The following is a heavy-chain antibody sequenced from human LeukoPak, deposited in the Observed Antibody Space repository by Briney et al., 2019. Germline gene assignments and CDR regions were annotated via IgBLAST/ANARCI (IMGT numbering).Heavy chain of an antibody. CDR3: ARGRAAGLLDWFDP. J-gene: IGHJ5*02. V-gene: IGHV3-23*01. CDR2: IVASYVGT. CDR1: GFTFSRYT. Sequence: GGSLRLSCAASGFTFSRYTMAWVRQAPGKGLEWVASIVASYVGTYYVDSVKGRFVVSRDNSKNTLYLQMDRLRLEDAAMYFCARGRAAGLLDWFDPWGPGTLVTVSS. D-gene: IGHD6-19*01.